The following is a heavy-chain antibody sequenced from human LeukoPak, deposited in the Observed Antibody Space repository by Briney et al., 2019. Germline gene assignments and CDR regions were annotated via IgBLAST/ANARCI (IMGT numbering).Heavy chain of an antibody. J-gene: IGHJ4*02. CDR2: IIPILGIA. V-gene: IGHV1-69*04. CDR3: ARSNCSSTSCYLFDAFDF. Sequence: SVKVSCKASGGPFSSYAISWVRQAPGQGLEWMGRIIPILGIANYAQKFQGRVTITADKSTSTAYMELSSVRSADTAVYYCARSNCSSTSCYLFDAFDFWGQGTLVTVSS. CDR1: GGPFSSYA. D-gene: IGHD2-2*01.